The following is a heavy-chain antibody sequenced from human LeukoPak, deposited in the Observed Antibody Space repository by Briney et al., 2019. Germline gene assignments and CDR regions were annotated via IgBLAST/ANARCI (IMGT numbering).Heavy chain of an antibody. CDR1: GYTFTTYY. D-gene: IGHD6-19*01. Sequence: ASVKVSCKASGYTFTTYYMHWVRQAPGQGLEWMGVINPSGGSASYAQKFQGRITMTRDTSTSTVYVELSSLRSEDAAVYYCASKDTSGWYEEAWGQGTLVTVS. V-gene: IGHV1-46*01. CDR3: ASKDTSGWYEEA. J-gene: IGHJ5*02. CDR2: INPSGGSA.